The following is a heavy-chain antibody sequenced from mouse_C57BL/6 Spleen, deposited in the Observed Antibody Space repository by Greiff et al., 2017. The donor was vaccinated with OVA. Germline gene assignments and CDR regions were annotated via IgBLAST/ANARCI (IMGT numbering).Heavy chain of an antibody. D-gene: IGHD2-5*01. CDR1: GYTFTDYY. Sequence: EVQLQQSGPELVKPGASVKISSKASGYTFTDYYMNWVKQSHGKSLEWIGDINPNNGGTSYNQKFKGKATLTVDKSSSTAYMELRSLTSEDSAVYYCAREFYSNYVGYAMDYWGQGTSVTVSS. CDR3: AREFYSNYVGYAMDY. J-gene: IGHJ4*01. CDR2: INPNNGGT. V-gene: IGHV1-26*01.